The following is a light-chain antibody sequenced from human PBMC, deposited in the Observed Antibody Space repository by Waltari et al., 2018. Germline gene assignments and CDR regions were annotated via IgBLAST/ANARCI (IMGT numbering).Light chain of an antibody. CDR3: SSYAGSSKGV. V-gene: IGLV2-23*02. J-gene: IGLJ2*01. Sequence: QSALTQPASVAGSPGQSITIPCTGPSRDVGKYKRVSWYQQPPGKAPKLMIYAVSKRPSGVSDRFSGSKSGDMASLTISGLQPEDEAEYFCSSYAGSSKGVFGGGTKVTVL. CDR1: SRDVGKYKR. CDR2: AVS.